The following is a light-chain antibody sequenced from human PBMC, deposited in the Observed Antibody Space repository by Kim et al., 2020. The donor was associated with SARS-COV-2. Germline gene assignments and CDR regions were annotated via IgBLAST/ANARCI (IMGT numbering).Light chain of an antibody. J-gene: IGLJ3*02. Sequence: QSVLTQPPSVSGTPGESVTISCTGSSSNIGAGHDVHWYQQLPGAAPKLLIYDNTTRPSGIADRFSGSKSGSSASLAITGLQAEDEADYYCQTYDSSLSGSLFGGGTKLTVL. CDR3: QTYDSSLSGSL. CDR1: SSNIGAGHD. V-gene: IGLV1-40*01. CDR2: DNT.